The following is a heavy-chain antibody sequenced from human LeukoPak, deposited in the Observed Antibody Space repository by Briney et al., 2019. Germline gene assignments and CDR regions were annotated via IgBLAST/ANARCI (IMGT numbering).Heavy chain of an antibody. V-gene: IGHV3-66*01. CDR1: GFTVSSNY. J-gene: IGHJ4*02. CDR3: AKEEQYSYAI. CDR2: IYSGGNT. D-gene: IGHD5-18*01. Sequence: GGSLRLSCAASGFTVSSNYMSWIRQAPGKGLEWVSVIYSGGNTYYADSVEGRFTISRDNSKNTLYLQMNSLRAEDTAVYYCAKEEQYSYAIWGQGTLVTVSS.